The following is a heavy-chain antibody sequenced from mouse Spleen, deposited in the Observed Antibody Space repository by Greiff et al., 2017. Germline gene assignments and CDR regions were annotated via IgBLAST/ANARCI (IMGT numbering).Heavy chain of an antibody. J-gene: IGHJ4*01. CDR1: GYTFTSYT. CDR3: AKGKSYAMDY. CDR2: INPSSGYT. V-gene: IGHV1-4*01. Sequence: QVQLQQSGAELARPGASVKMSCKASGYTFTSYTMHWVKQRPGQGLEWIGYINPSSGYTNYNQKFKDKATLTADKSSSTAYMQLSSLTSEDSAVYYCAKGKSYAMDYWGQGTSVTVSS. D-gene: IGHD2-1*01.